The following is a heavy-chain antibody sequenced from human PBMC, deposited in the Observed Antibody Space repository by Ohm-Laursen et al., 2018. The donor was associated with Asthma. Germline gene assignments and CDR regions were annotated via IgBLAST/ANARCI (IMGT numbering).Heavy chain of an antibody. CDR2: IKSNTDGGTT. J-gene: IGHJ4*02. CDR1: GFTFSNVC. CDR3: TTKRSYGDYPY. Sequence: SLRLSCAASGFTFSNVCMTWICQAPGKGLEWVGRIKSNTDGGTTDYAAPVKGRFTISRDDSKNTLYLQMNSLKAEDTAVYFCTTKRSYGDYPYWGQGTLVTVSS. D-gene: IGHD4-17*01. V-gene: IGHV3-15*01.